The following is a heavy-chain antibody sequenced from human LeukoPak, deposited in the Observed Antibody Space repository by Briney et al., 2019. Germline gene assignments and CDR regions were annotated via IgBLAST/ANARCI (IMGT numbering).Heavy chain of an antibody. D-gene: IGHD7-27*01. Sequence: SETLSLTCAVYGGSFSGYYWSWIRQPPGKGLEWIGEINHSGSTNYNPSLKSRVIISVDTSKSQFSLKLSSVTAADTAVYYCARRGANWALRWGQGTLVTVSS. V-gene: IGHV4-34*01. CDR2: INHSGST. CDR1: GGSFSGYY. CDR3: ARRGANWALR. J-gene: IGHJ4*02.